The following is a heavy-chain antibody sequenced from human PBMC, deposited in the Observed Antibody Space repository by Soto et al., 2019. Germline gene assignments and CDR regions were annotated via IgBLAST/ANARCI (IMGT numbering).Heavy chain of an antibody. CDR2: IYYSGNT. V-gene: IGHV4-59*01. J-gene: IGHJ4*02. CDR1: GGSISSDY. Sequence: SETLSLTCTVSGGSISSDYWSWIRQPPGKGLEWIGYIYYSGNTNYNPSLKSRVTISEDTSKNQFSLKLSSVTAADTAVYYCARGPILAWAFDCWGQGTLVTVSS. D-gene: IGHD1-26*01. CDR3: ARGPILAWAFDC.